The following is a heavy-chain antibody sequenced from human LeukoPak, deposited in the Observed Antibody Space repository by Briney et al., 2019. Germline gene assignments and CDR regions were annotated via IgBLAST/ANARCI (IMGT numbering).Heavy chain of an antibody. CDR1: GLVVSRNY. CDR3: AKDLSGFQRYGDY. D-gene: IGHD4-17*01. J-gene: IGHJ4*02. CDR2: MYTSGDI. V-gene: IGHV3-66*03. Sequence: GGSLRLSCVASGLVVSRNYVTWVRQVPGEGLEWVSIMYTSGDIYYADSVKGRFTISRDNSKNTLFLEMNSLGAEDTALYYCAKDLSGFQRYGDYWGQGTLVTVSS.